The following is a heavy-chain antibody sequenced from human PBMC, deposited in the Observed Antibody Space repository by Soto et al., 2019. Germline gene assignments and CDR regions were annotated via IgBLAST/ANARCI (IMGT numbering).Heavy chain of an antibody. V-gene: IGHV3-53*01. J-gene: IGHJ4*02. CDR1: GVGVSSTS. Sequence: GGSLILSCVCAGVGVSSTSIFWVRQATGKGLEWVSLMHRGGTTDNADSVKGRFTTSRDKSKNTLYLHMNGLRVEDTAVYYCARVNTTLVDHFDCWGQGTLVTVSS. CDR3: ARVNTTLVDHFDC. CDR2: MHRGGTT. D-gene: IGHD5-18*01.